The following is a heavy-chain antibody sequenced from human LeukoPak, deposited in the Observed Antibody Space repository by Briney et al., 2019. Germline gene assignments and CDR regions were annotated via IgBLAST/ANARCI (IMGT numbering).Heavy chain of an antibody. CDR3: AKDRPNYYDSSGHYYRRNGNY. Sequence: GGSLRLSCAASGFTFSIYAMSWVRQAPGKGQEWVSSITSSGTGTFYADSVKGRLTISRDNSENTLYLQMNSLRVEDTAVYYCAKDRPNYYDSSGHYYRRNGNYWGQGTLVTVSS. CDR2: ITSSGTGT. V-gene: IGHV3-23*01. CDR1: GFTFSIYA. J-gene: IGHJ4*02. D-gene: IGHD3-22*01.